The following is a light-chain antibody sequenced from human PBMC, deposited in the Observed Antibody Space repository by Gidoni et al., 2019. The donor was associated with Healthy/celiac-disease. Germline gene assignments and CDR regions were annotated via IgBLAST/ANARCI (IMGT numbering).Light chain of an antibody. CDR2: DDS. CDR1: NSGSKS. Sequence: SYVLPPPPSVSVAPGTTARITCGGNNSGSKSVHWYQQKPGQAPVLVVYDDSDRPSGIPERFSGSNSGNTATLTISRVEAGDEADYYCQVWDSSSDLSEWVFGGGTKLTVL. CDR3: QVWDSSSDLSEWV. J-gene: IGLJ3*02. V-gene: IGLV3-21*03.